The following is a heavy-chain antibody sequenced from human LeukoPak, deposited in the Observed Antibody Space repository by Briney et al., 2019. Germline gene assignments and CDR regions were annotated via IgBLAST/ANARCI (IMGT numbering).Heavy chain of an antibody. J-gene: IGHJ4*02. V-gene: IGHV1-69*11. CDR2: IIPILGTA. D-gene: IGHD1-1*01. CDR1: GGTFSSYA. CDR3: ARDGTGTTLDY. Sequence: ASVKVSCKASGGTFSSYAISWVRQAPGQGLEWMGRIIPILGTANYAQKFQGRVTITTDESTSTAYVELGSLRSEDTAVYYCARDGTGTTLDYWGQGTLVTVSS.